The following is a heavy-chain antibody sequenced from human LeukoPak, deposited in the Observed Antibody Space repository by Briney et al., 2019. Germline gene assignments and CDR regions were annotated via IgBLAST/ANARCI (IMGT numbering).Heavy chain of an antibody. J-gene: IGHJ4*02. CDR2: INHSGST. CDR1: GGSFSGYY. CDR3: ARVRYCSSTSCYRKGVNYFDY. V-gene: IGHV4-34*01. Sequence: SETLSLTCAVYGGSFSGYYWSWIRQPPGKGREWIGEINHSGSTNYNPSLKSRVTISVDTSKNQFSLKLSSVTAADTGVYYCARVRYCSSTSCYRKGVNYFDYWGQGTLVTVSS. D-gene: IGHD2-2*02.